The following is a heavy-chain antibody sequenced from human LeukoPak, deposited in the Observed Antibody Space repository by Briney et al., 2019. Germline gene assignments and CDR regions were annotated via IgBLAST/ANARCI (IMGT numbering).Heavy chain of an antibody. CDR3: ARVLRGYTSYYYYYYIDV. J-gene: IGHJ6*03. D-gene: IGHD5-18*01. CDR2: IYYSGST. V-gene: IGHV4-59*01. Sequence: PSETLSLTRTVSGGSISSYYWSWIRQPPGKGLEWLGYIYYSGSTNYNPSLKSRVTISVDTSKNQSSLKLSSVTAAHTAVYYCARVLRGYTSYYYYYYIDVWGKGTTVTVSS. CDR1: GGSISSYY.